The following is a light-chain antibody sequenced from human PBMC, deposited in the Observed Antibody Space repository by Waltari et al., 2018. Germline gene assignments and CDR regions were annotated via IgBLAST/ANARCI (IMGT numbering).Light chain of an antibody. CDR1: KSNIGADFD. V-gene: IGLV1-40*01. J-gene: IGLJ2*01. CDR2: SFS. Sequence: QSVLTQPPSVSGAPGQSVTISCSGTKSNIGADFDVHWYQQVPGTAPTLLLHSFSNRPSGVSDRFSGFKSGASASLVITGLQAEDEAMYYCQSYDTTLSAVVFGGGTRLTV. CDR3: QSYDTTLSAVV.